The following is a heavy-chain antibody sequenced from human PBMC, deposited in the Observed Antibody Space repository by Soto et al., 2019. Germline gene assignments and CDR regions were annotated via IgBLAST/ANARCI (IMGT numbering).Heavy chain of an antibody. CDR3: AKVIVLGASTIEF. J-gene: IGHJ4*02. D-gene: IGHD6-6*01. V-gene: IGHV3-23*01. Sequence: RGSLRLSCAASGFTFNHYGMAWVRQAPGKGLEWVSVISGSGGTTYYADSVKGRFTISRDNSKSTVYLQMNSLRVEDTALYSWAKVIVLGASTIEFWGPGTLVTVSS. CDR2: ISGSGGTT. CDR1: GFTFNHYG.